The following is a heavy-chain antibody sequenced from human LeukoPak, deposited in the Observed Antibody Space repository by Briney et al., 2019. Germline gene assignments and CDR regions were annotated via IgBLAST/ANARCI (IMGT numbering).Heavy chain of an antibody. CDR3: ARDTGPAFGGAFDL. CDR1: GYTFTDHH. V-gene: IGHV1-2*02. D-gene: IGHD3-3*01. CDR2: VNPKKGDT. Sequence: ASVKVSCMASGYTFTDHHVHWVRQAPGQGLEWLGWVNPKKGDTGSLERFEGRVTMTRDTSISAIYMELSSLTSDDTAVYYCARDTGPAFGGAFDLWGLGTLVTVSS. J-gene: IGHJ4*02.